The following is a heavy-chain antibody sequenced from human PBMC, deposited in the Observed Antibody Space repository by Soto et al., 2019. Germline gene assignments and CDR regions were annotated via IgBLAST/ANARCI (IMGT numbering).Heavy chain of an antibody. J-gene: IGHJ4*02. CDR2: IKSKTDGGTT. CDR1: GFTFSNAW. CDR3: TTDPYPVVFDILTGYHIPQPFDY. D-gene: IGHD3-9*01. V-gene: IGHV3-15*01. Sequence: GGSLRLSCAASGFTFSNAWMSWVRQAPGKGLEWVGRIKSKTDGGTTDYAAPVKGRFTISRDDSKNTLYLQMNSLKTEDTAVYYCTTDPYPVVFDILTGYHIPQPFDYWGQGTLVTVSS.